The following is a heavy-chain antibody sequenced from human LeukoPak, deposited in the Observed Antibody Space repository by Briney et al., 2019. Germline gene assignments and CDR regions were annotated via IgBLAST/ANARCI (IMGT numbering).Heavy chain of an antibody. Sequence: GGSLRLSCATSGFIFSHYGMNWVRQAPGKGLEWVSGITSRSTTYYADSVKGRFTISRDNSKNMVWLQINSPTAEDTATYYCAKDGNWARFEDWGQGTLVTVSS. CDR1: GFIFSHYG. J-gene: IGHJ4*02. V-gene: IGHV3-23*01. CDR3: AKDGNWARFED. CDR2: ITSRSTT. D-gene: IGHD7-27*01.